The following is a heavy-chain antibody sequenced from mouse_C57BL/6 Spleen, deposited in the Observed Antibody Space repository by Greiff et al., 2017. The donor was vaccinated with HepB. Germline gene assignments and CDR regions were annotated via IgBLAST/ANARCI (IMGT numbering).Heavy chain of an antibody. D-gene: IGHD2-4*01. CDR1: GYTFTDYN. J-gene: IGHJ1*03. CDR2: INPNNGGT. Sequence: EVQLQQSGPELVKPGASVKMSCKASGYTFTDYNMHWVKQSHGKSLEWIGYINPNNGGTSYNQKFKGKATLTVNKSSSTAYMELRSLTSEDSAVYYCASVTYDYGDWYFDVWGTGTTVTVSS. CDR3: ASVTYDYGDWYFDV. V-gene: IGHV1-22*01.